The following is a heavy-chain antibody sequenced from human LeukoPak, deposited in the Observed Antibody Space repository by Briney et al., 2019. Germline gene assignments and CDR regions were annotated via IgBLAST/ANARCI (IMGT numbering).Heavy chain of an antibody. CDR2: INHSGST. CDR1: GGSFSGYY. Sequence: SETLSLTCAVYGGSFSGYYWSWIRQPPGKGLEWIGEINHSGSTNYNPSLKSRVTISVDTSKNQFSLKLSSVTAADTAVYYRARGKSRRLTSHALDYWGQGTLVTVSS. CDR3: ARGKSRRLTSHALDY. D-gene: IGHD2-2*01. J-gene: IGHJ4*02. V-gene: IGHV4-34*01.